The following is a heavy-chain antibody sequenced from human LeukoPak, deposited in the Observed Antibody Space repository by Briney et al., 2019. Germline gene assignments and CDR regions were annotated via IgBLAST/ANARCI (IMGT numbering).Heavy chain of an antibody. D-gene: IGHD5-18*01. J-gene: IGHJ4*02. Sequence: GESLKISCKGSGYSFTSYWITWVRQMPGKGLEWMGRIDPSDSYTNYSPSSQGHVTISADKSISTAYLQWSSLKASDTAIYYCAALKGDTARDFDYWGQGTLVTVSS. CDR2: IDPSDSYT. V-gene: IGHV5-10-1*01. CDR3: AALKGDTARDFDY. CDR1: GYSFTSYW.